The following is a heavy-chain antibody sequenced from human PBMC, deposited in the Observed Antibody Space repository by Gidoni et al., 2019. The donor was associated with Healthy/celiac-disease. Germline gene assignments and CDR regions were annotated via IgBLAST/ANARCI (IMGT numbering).Heavy chain of an antibody. Sequence: QLQLPQSGSGLVKPSQTLSLTCAVSAVSISSGGYSWGWTRQPPAKGLEWIGYSDHSGSTYYNPSIKSRVTISVDRSKNQFSLKLSSVTAADTAVYYCARHSEDFWSGLGAFDIWGQGTMVTVSS. CDR1: AVSISSGGYS. J-gene: IGHJ3*02. CDR2: SDHSGST. V-gene: IGHV4-30-2*01. D-gene: IGHD3-3*01. CDR3: ARHSEDFWSGLGAFDI.